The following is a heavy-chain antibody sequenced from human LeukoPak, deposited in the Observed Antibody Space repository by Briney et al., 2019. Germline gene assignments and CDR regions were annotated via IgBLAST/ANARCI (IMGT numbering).Heavy chain of an antibody. J-gene: IGHJ4*02. Sequence: GGSLRLSCAASGLTFSDYYMSRIRQAPGKGLEWVSYISFSDSIIYYAASVKGRFTISRDNAKNSLYLQMNSLRAEDTAVYYCARIKFYHDSSGYYETYYFDYWGQGTLVTVSS. V-gene: IGHV3-11*04. D-gene: IGHD3-22*01. CDR2: ISFSDSII. CDR3: ARIKFYHDSSGYYETYYFDY. CDR1: GLTFSDYY.